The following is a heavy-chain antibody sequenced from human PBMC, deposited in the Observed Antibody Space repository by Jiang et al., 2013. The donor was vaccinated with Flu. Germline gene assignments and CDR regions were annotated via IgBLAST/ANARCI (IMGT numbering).Heavy chain of an antibody. Sequence: WIGSIYYSGSTYYNPSLKSRVTISVDTSKNQFSLKLSSVTAADTAVYYCARGSNSSSRKENWFDPWGQGTLVTVSS. J-gene: IGHJ5*02. CDR2: IYYSGST. V-gene: IGHV4-31*02. D-gene: IGHD6-13*01. CDR3: ARGSNSSSRKENWFDP.